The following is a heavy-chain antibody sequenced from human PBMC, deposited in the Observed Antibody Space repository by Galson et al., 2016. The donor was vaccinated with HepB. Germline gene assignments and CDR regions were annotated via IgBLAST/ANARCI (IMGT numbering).Heavy chain of an antibody. D-gene: IGHD3-10*01. V-gene: IGHV3-30*18. CDR1: GFSFSIYG. CDR3: AKDALAHYYFGSGNSVDY. Sequence: SLRLSCAASGFSFSIYGMYWVRQAPGKGLEWAAVISYDGSNKYYADSVKGRFTISRDNSKNTLYLQMNSLKAEDTAVYYCAKDALAHYYFGSGNSVDYWGQGTLVTVSS. J-gene: IGHJ4*02. CDR2: ISYDGSNK.